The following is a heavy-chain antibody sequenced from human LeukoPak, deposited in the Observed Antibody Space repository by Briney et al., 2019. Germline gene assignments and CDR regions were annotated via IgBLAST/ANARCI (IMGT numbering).Heavy chain of an antibody. CDR1: GFTFSSYA. J-gene: IGHJ6*03. D-gene: IGHD4-11*01. CDR2: ISGSGGST. Sequence: GGSLRLSCAASGFTFSSYAMSWVRQAPGKGLERVSAISGSGGSTYYADSVKGRFTISRDNSKNTLYLQMNSLRAEDTAVYYCAKFHDYSNYYYYYMDVWGKGTTVTVSS. CDR3: AKFHDYSNYYYYYMDV. V-gene: IGHV3-23*01.